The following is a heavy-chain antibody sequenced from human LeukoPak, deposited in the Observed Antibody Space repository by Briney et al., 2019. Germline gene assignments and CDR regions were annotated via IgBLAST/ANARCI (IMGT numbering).Heavy chain of an antibody. J-gene: IGHJ6*02. CDR1: SGSISTYY. D-gene: IGHD3-22*01. V-gene: IGHV4-59*08. CDR2: IFHSGST. Sequence: SETLSLTCTVSSGSISTYYWSWIRQSPGKGVEWMGYIFHSGSTTYNPSLSSRLTISVDTSKNQFSLELSSVTAADTAVYYCARQGISGSYLTGLDVWGQGTTVTVSS. CDR3: ARQGISGSYLTGLDV.